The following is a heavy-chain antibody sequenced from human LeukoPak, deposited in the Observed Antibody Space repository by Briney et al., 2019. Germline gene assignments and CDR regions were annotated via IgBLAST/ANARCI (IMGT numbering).Heavy chain of an antibody. J-gene: IGHJ4*02. Sequence: GGSLRLSCAASGFTFDDYAMHWVCQAPGKGLEWVSLISGDGGSTYYADSVKGRFTISRDNSKNSLYLQMNSLRTEDTDLYYCAKSPFSSCFYFDYWGQGTLVTVSS. V-gene: IGHV3-43*02. CDR2: ISGDGGST. CDR3: AKSPFSSCFYFDY. D-gene: IGHD2-2*01. CDR1: GFTFDDYA.